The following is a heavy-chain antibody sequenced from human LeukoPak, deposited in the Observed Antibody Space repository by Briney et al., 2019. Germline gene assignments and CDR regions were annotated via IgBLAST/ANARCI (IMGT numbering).Heavy chain of an antibody. J-gene: IGHJ1*01. CDR3: AREAVYCSGGSCYSDVFQH. D-gene: IGHD2-15*01. V-gene: IGHV1-69*13. CDR2: VIPIFGTA. CDR1: GGTFSSYA. Sequence: SVKVSCKASGGTFSSYAISWVRQAPGQGLEWMGGVIPIFGTANYAQKFKGRVTITADESTSTAYMELSSLRSEDTAVYYCAREAVYCSGGSCYSDVFQHWGQGTLVTVSS.